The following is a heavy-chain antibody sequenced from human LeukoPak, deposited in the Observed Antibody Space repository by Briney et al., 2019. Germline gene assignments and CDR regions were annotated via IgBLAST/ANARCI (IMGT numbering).Heavy chain of an antibody. V-gene: IGHV3-7*01. J-gene: IGHJ4*02. CDR3: TRDRSRAEDD. CDR1: GFTFSGHW. Sequence: GGSLRLSCAASGFTFSGHWMSWVRQAPGKGLEWVANINQGGSDKYYVDSVKGRFTISRDNANNLLYLQMNSLIGEDTAVYYCTRDRSRAEDDWGQGTLVTVSS. D-gene: IGHD1-14*01. CDR2: INQGGSDK.